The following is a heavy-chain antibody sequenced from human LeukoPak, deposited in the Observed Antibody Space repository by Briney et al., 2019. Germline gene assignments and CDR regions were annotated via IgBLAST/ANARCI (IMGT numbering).Heavy chain of an antibody. V-gene: IGHV3-23*01. CDR3: AKGEAYCGGDCYPD. CDR2: ISGGSGGST. D-gene: IGHD2-21*02. CDR1: GFTFSSYS. Sequence: GGSLRLSCAASGFTFSSYSMNWVRQAPGKGLEWVSSISGGSGGSTYYADSVKGRFTISRDSSKNTLYLQMNSLRAGDTAVYYCAKGEAYCGGDCYPDWGQGTLVTVSS. J-gene: IGHJ4*02.